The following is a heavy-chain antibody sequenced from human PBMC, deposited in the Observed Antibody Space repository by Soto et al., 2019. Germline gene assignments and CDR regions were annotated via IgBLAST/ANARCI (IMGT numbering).Heavy chain of an antibody. V-gene: IGHV1-18*04. CDR1: ASTFTGYT. CDR3: ARGTVTSGRWFGP. J-gene: IGHJ5*02. CDR2: ISTFNGNT. Sequence: QVHLVQSGTEVKEPGASVKVSCKASASTFTGYTINWVRQAPGQGLEWMGWISTFNGNTKYAGNFEGRVTMTTNTSTATAYMEPTSLSFDDTAVYFCARGTVTSGRWFGPWGQVTLVSVSS. D-gene: IGHD4-17*01.